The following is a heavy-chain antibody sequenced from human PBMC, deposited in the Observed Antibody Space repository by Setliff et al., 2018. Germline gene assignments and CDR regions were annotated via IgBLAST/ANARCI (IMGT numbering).Heavy chain of an antibody. CDR2: IYTTGST. V-gene: IGHV4-4*07. CDR3: ARVRIVPYCMDV. J-gene: IGHJ6*03. CDR1: GGSIGSYY. D-gene: IGHD2-15*01. Sequence: SETLSLTCTVSGGSIGSYYWTWIRQPAGRGLEWIGRIYTTGSTNFNPSLNSRVTMSLDKSKNQFSLKLSSVTAADSAVYFCARVRIVPYCMDVWGKGTTVTGSS.